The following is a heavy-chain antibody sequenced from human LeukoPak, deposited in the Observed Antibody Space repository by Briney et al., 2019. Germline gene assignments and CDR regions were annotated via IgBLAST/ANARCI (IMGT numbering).Heavy chain of an antibody. CDR3: ARQVEWSLRDGLVAPFDP. Sequence: GESLKISCKGSGYSFTSYWIGWVRQMPGKGLEWMGIIYPGDSDTRYSPSFQGQVTLSADKSISTAYLQWSSLKASDTAMYYCARQVEWSLRDGLVAPFDPWGQGTLVTVSS. CDR1: GYSFTSYW. J-gene: IGHJ5*02. CDR2: IYPGDSDT. D-gene: IGHD3-22*01. V-gene: IGHV5-51*01.